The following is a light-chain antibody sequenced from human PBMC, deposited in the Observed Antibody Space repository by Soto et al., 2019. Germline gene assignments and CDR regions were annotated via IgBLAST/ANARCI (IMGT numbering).Light chain of an antibody. V-gene: IGKV1-5*01. CDR2: EAP. Sequence: DIQMTQSPSTLSASVGDRVTITCRASPSISSWLAWSQQKPGKAPKLRIYEAPRLESGAPSRFSGSGSGTEFTLTISSLQPDDFETYYCQQYNSYSYTFGQGTKLEIK. CDR3: QQYNSYSYT. J-gene: IGKJ2*01. CDR1: PSISSW.